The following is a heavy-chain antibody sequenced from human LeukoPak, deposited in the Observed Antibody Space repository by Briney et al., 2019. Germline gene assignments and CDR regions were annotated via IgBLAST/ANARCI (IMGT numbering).Heavy chain of an antibody. D-gene: IGHD2-21*02. CDR1: GFTFYDYG. Sequence: PGGSLRLSCAASGFTFYDYGMSWVRQAPGKGLEWVSAISGSGGSTYYADSVKGRFTISRDNSKNTLYLQMNSLRAEDTAVYYCAKDRRGVAYCGGDCYRNWFDPWGQGTLVTVSS. CDR3: AKDRRGVAYCGGDCYRNWFDP. CDR2: ISGSGGST. J-gene: IGHJ5*02. V-gene: IGHV3-23*01.